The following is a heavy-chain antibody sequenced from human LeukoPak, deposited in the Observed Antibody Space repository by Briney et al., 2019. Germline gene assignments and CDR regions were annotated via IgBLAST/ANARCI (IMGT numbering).Heavy chain of an antibody. D-gene: IGHD3-10*01. CDR1: GYSFTSYW. CDR2: IYPGDSDT. CDR3: ARRGAIPGLSGKNYYYYYMDV. Sequence: GESLKISCKGSGYSFTSYWIGWVRQMPGRGLEWMGIIYPGDSDTRYSPSFQGQVTISADKSISTAYLQWSSLKASDTAMYYCARRGAIPGLSGKNYYYYYMDVWGKGTTVTVSS. V-gene: IGHV5-51*01. J-gene: IGHJ6*03.